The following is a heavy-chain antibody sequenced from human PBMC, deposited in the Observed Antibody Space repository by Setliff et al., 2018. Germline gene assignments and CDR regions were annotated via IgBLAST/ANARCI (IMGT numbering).Heavy chain of an antibody. Sequence: WASVKVSCKASGFSFTDYLMNWMRQAPEQGLEWMGRINLNTGNIFYAQEFQGRVTLTRDTSTSTAYMELTGLRYDDTAIYYCARDPLGLEDITLFDYWGQGTLVTVSS. J-gene: IGHJ4*02. CDR2: INLNTGNI. D-gene: IGHD3-16*01. CDR3: ARDPLGLEDITLFDY. CDR1: GFSFTDYL. V-gene: IGHV1-2*02.